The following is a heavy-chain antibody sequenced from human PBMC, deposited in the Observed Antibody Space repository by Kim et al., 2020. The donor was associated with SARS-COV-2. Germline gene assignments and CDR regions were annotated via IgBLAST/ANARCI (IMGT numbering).Heavy chain of an antibody. CDR2: INHSGST. J-gene: IGHJ4*02. Sequence: SETLSLTCAVYGGSFSGYYWSWIRQPPGKGLEWIGEINHSGSTNYNPSLKSRVTISVDTSKNQFSLKLSSVTAADTAVYYCAGVATTPPLLVYWGQGTLV. V-gene: IGHV4-34*01. CDR3: AGVATTPPLLVY. CDR1: GGSFSGYY. D-gene: IGHD5-12*01.